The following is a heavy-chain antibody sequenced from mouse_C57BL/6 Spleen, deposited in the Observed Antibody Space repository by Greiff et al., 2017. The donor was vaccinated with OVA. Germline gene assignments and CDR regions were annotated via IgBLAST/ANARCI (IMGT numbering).Heavy chain of an antibody. CDR1: GFTFSSYA. CDR2: ISSGGDYI. CDR3: TRGDVYYAMDY. Sequence: EVQLQESGEGLVKPGGSLKLSCAASGFTFSSYAMSWVRQTPEKRLEWVAYISSGGDYIYYADTVKGRFTISRDNARNTLYLQMSCLKSEDTAMYYCTRGDVYYAMDYWRQGTSVTVSS. V-gene: IGHV5-9-1*02. J-gene: IGHJ4*01.